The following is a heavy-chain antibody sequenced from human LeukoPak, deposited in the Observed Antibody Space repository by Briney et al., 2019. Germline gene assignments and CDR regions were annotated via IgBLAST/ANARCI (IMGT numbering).Heavy chain of an antibody. CDR3: AKVLRVPAAIGGSYWFDP. J-gene: IGHJ5*02. V-gene: IGHV3-7*03. CDR2: IKQDGSEK. Sequence: PGGSLRLSCAASGFTFSSYWMSWVRQAPGKGLEWVANIKQDGSEKYYVDSVKGRFTISRDNAKNSLYLQMNSLRAEDTAVYYCAKVLRVPAAIGGSYWFDPWGQGTLVTVSS. CDR1: GFTFSSYW. D-gene: IGHD2-2*01.